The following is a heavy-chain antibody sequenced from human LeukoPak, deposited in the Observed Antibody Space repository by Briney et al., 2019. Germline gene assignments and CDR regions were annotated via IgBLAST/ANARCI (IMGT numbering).Heavy chain of an antibody. Sequence: LETLCLTCAVSRVSLSIFDWSWIPEPPGTGLEGSVYIYYSGITKYTPSLKTRVTISVDTSKNQFSLKLSSVPAADTAVYYCARHGGYRSAEYFLHWGQGTLVTVSS. J-gene: IGHJ1*01. CDR2: IYYSGIT. D-gene: IGHD1-26*01. V-gene: IGHV4-59*08. CDR3: ARHGGYRSAEYFLH. CDR1: RVSLSIFD.